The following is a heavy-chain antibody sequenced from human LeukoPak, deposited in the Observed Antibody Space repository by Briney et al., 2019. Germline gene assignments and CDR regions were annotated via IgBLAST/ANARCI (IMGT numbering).Heavy chain of an antibody. J-gene: IGHJ4*02. V-gene: IGHV3-30*18. CDR3: AKTGVDGYNYGHYYFDY. CDR1: GFTFSSYG. Sequence: HPGGSLRLSCSASGFTFSSYGMHWVRQAPGKGLEWVAGISYDGSNKYYADSVKGRFTISRDNSKNTLYLQMNSLRAEDTAVYYCAKTGVDGYNYGHYYFDYWGQGTLVTVSS. CDR2: ISYDGSNK. D-gene: IGHD5-24*01.